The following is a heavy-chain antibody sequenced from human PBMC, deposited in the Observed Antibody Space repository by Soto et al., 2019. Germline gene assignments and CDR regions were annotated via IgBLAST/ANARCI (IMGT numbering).Heavy chain of an antibody. J-gene: IGHJ4*02. Sequence: GGSLRLSCAASGFTFINAWMSWVRQAPGKGLEWVGRIKSKTDGGTTDYAAPVKGRFTISRDDSKNTLYLQMNSLKTEDTAVYYCTTSYYDILTGYVFDYWGQGTLVTVSS. V-gene: IGHV3-15*01. CDR3: TTSYYDILTGYVFDY. D-gene: IGHD3-9*01. CDR2: IKSKTDGGTT. CDR1: GFTFINAW.